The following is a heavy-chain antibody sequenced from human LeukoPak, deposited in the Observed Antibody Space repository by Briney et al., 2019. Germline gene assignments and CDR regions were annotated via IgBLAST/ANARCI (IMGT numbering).Heavy chain of an antibody. CDR3: ARVSAVVGTDAFVI. Sequence: ASVKVSCKASGYTFKSYAINWVRQAPGQGLECKGWINTNTGNPTYAQGFTGRFVFSLDTSVSTAYLQINSLKAEDTAMYYCARVSAVVGTDAFVIWGQGTMVTVSS. CDR2: INTNTGNP. V-gene: IGHV7-4-1*02. J-gene: IGHJ3*02. D-gene: IGHD2-15*01. CDR1: GYTFKSYA.